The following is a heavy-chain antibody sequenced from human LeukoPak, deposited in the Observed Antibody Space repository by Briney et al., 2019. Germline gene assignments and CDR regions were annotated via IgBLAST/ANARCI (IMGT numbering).Heavy chain of an antibody. V-gene: IGHV1-69*13. CDR1: GGTFSSYA. CDR2: IIPIFGTA. Sequence: GASVKVSCKASGGTFSSYAISWVRQAPGQGLEWMGGIIPIFGTANYAQKFQGRVTITADESTSTAYMELNSLRFEDTAVYYCARGYSHYGSGNFDYWGQGTLVTVSS. J-gene: IGHJ4*02. D-gene: IGHD3-10*01. CDR3: ARGYSHYGSGNFDY.